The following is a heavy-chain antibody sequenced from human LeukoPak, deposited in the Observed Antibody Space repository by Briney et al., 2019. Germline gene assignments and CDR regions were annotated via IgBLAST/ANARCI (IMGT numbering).Heavy chain of an antibody. J-gene: IGHJ6*02. Sequence: PSQTLSLTCTVSGGSISSGGYYWSWIRQHPGKGLEWIGYIYYSGSTYYNPSLKSRVTISVDTSTNQFSLKLSSVTAADTAVYYCARVGAAASYGMDVWGQGTTVTVSS. CDR3: ARVGAAASYGMDV. V-gene: IGHV4-31*03. CDR2: IYYSGST. CDR1: GGSISSGGYY. D-gene: IGHD6-25*01.